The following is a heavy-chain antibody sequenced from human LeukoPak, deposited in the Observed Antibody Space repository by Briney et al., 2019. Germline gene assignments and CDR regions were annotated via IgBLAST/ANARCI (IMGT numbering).Heavy chain of an antibody. J-gene: IGHJ6*03. CDR2: IRYDGSDK. Sequence: GGSLRLSCAASGFTFSRYGMHWVRQAPGKGLEWVAFIRYDGSDKYYADSVKGRFTISRDNSKNTLYVQMNSLRADDTAVYYCAKAPRITIFGVVIYMDVWGKGTTVTVSS. CDR1: GFTFSRYG. CDR3: AKAPRITIFGVVIYMDV. V-gene: IGHV3-30*02. D-gene: IGHD3-3*01.